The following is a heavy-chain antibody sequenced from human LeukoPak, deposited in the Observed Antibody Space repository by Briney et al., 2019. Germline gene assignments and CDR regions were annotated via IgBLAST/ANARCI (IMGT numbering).Heavy chain of an antibody. J-gene: IGHJ4*02. Sequence: SETLSLTCTVSGGSMSPYHWGWIRQPPGKGLEWTGYIYYSGSTNYNPSLKSRVTISVDTSKNQFSLKLSSVTAADTAIYYCAGAVSGRFDYWGQGTLVTVSS. CDR3: AGAVSGRFDY. V-gene: IGHV4-59*08. D-gene: IGHD6-19*01. CDR2: IYYSGST. CDR1: GGSMSPYH.